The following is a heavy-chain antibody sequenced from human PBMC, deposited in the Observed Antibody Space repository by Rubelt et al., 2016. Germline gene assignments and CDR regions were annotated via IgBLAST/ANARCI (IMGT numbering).Heavy chain of an antibody. CDR1: GDSISSYY. D-gene: IGHD2-21*02. CDR3: ALTTIIPGMDV. J-gene: IGHJ6*02. Sequence: QMQLEESGPGLVKPSETLSLTCTVSGDSISSYYWSWIRQPPGKGLEWIAYIHYSGSTKYDPSLKSRVTISVDTSKNQFSLKLSSVTAADTAVYYCALTTIIPGMDVWGQGTTVTVSS. V-gene: IGHV4-59*08. CDR2: IHYSGST.